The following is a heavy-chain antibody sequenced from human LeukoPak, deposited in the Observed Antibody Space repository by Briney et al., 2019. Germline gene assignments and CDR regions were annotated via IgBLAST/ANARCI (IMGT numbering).Heavy chain of an antibody. Sequence: GGSLRLSCAASGFTVSNNYMSWVRQAPGKGLEWVSVIYSGGSTYYADSVKGRFTISRDNSKNTLYLQMNSLRAEDTAVYYCARDSRQDYYDSSGYLWFAFDIWGQGTMVTVSS. CDR3: ARDSRQDYYDSSGYLWFAFDI. J-gene: IGHJ3*02. CDR2: IYSGGST. D-gene: IGHD3-22*01. CDR1: GFTVSNNY. V-gene: IGHV3-53*01.